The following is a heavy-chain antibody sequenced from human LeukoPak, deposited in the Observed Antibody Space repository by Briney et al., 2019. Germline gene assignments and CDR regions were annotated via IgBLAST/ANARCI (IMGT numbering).Heavy chain of an antibody. J-gene: IGHJ4*02. CDR2: IYYSGST. Sequence: SETLSLTCTVSGGSISSYYWSWIRQPPGKGLEWIGYIYYSGSTNYNPSLKSRVTISLDTSKNQFSLKLSSVTAADTAVYYCARHRGYSYGSATEIDYWGQGNLVTVSS. V-gene: IGHV4-59*08. CDR3: ARHRGYSYGSATEIDY. CDR1: GGSISSYY. D-gene: IGHD5-18*01.